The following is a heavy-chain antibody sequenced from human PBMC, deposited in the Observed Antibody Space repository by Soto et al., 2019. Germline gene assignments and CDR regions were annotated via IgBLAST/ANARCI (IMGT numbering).Heavy chain of an antibody. V-gene: IGHV4-30-2*01. D-gene: IGHD3-22*01. CDR2: FHHSGST. Sequence: SETLSLTCAVSGGSISSGGYSWSWIRQPPGKGLEWIGFFHHSGSTYHIPSLKSRLTISVDRSKNQFSLKLSSVTAADTAVYYCARANPYYYDSSGYYPFDFWGQGTLVTVSS. CDR3: ARANPYYYDSSGYYPFDF. CDR1: GGSISSGGYS. J-gene: IGHJ4*02.